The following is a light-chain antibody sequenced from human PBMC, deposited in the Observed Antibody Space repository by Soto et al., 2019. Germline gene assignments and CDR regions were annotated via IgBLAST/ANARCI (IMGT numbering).Light chain of an antibody. V-gene: IGKV1-39*01. CDR2: AAS. Sequence: DIQMTQSPSSLSACVGDTVTITYRASQSISVHLNWYQQKPGKVPKLLIYAASNLNSGVPSRFSGSGSETDFALTISSLQPEDFATYYCQQSFITPYTFGQGTRLEIK. J-gene: IGKJ2*01. CDR3: QQSFITPYT. CDR1: QSISVH.